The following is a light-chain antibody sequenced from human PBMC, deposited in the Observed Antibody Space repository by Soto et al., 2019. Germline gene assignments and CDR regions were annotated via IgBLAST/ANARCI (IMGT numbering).Light chain of an antibody. V-gene: IGKV3-11*01. CDR3: QQRSNWPRT. CDR1: QSVSSY. J-gene: IGKJ5*01. Sequence: EIVLTQSPATLSLSPGERATLSCRASQSVSSYLAWYQQKPGQAHRLLIYDASNRATGIRARFSGSGSGTDFTLTISSLEPEDFAVYYCQQRSNWPRTFGQGTRLEIK. CDR2: DAS.